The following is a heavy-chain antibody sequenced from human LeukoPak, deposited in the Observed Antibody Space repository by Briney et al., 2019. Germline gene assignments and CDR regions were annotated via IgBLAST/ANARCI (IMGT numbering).Heavy chain of an antibody. CDR1: GFTVSSNY. CDR2: IYSGGST. Sequence: GGSLRLSCAASGFTVSSNYMSWVRQAPGKGLEWVSVIYSGGSTYYADSVKGRFTISRDNSKNTLYLQMNSLRAEDTAVYYCARSGPITMVRGAPFRWFDPWGQGTLVTVSS. CDR3: ARSGPITMVRGAPFRWFDP. V-gene: IGHV3-66*01. D-gene: IGHD3-10*01. J-gene: IGHJ5*02.